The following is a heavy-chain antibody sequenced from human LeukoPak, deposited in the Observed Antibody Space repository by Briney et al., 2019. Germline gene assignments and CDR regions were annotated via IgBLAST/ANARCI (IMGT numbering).Heavy chain of an antibody. CDR2: IYSGGST. Sequence: GGSLRLSCAASGFTVSSNYMSWVRQAPGKGLEWVSVIYSGGSTYYADSVKGRFIISRDNSKNTLYLQMNSLRAEDTAVYYCARLLPSGSYYGHFDYWGQGTLVTVSS. CDR3: ARLLPSGSYYGHFDY. J-gene: IGHJ4*02. CDR1: GFTVSSNY. D-gene: IGHD1-26*01. V-gene: IGHV3-66*04.